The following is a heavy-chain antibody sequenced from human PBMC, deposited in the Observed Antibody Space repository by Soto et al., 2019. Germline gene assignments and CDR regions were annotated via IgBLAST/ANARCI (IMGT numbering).Heavy chain of an antibody. J-gene: IGHJ5*02. D-gene: IGHD6-19*01. CDR3: ARVLNSGWNNWFDP. V-gene: IGHV1-18*01. CDR1: GYTFTIYG. CDR2: ISAYNGNT. Sequence: ASLKVSCKASGYTFTIYGISWVRQAPGQGLEWMGWISAYNGNTNYAQKLRGRVTMTTDTSTSTAYMELRSLRSDDTAVYYCARVLNSGWNNWFDPWGQGTLVTVSS.